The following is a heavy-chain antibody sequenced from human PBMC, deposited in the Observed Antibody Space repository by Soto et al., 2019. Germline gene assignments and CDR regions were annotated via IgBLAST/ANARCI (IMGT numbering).Heavy chain of an antibody. CDR2: INHSGST. D-gene: IGHD3-9*01. CDR1: GGSFSGYY. Sequence: SETLSLTCAVYGGSFSGYYWSWIHQPPGKGLEWIGEINHSGSTNYNPSLKSRVTISVDTSKNQFSLKLSSVTAADTAVYYCARGRKAYYDILTGYSRYYYYYMDVWGKGTTVTVSS. V-gene: IGHV4-34*01. CDR3: ARGRKAYYDILTGYSRYYYYYMDV. J-gene: IGHJ6*03.